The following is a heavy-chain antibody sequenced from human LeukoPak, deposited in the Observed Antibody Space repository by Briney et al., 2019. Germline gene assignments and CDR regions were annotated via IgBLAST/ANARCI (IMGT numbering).Heavy chain of an antibody. D-gene: IGHD3-22*01. Sequence: ASVKVSCKASGYTFTSYGISWVRQAPGQGLEWMGWISAYNGNTNYAQKLQGRVTMTTDTSTSTAYMELRSLRSDDTAVYYCAREMAGYYYDSSGYRLYFGAFDIWGQGTMVTVSS. CDR3: AREMAGYYYDSSGYRLYFGAFDI. CDR1: GYTFTSYG. V-gene: IGHV1-18*01. CDR2: ISAYNGNT. J-gene: IGHJ3*02.